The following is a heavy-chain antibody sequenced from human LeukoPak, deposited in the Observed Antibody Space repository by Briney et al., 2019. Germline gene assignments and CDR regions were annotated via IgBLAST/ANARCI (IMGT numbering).Heavy chain of an antibody. CDR3: ARRQLGLREESPFDM. Sequence: PGRSLRLSCAASGFTFSNHAMHWVRQTPGKGLEWVAVISYDTINKFYADSVKGRFTVSRDNPKNTLYLQKDSLRDEDTAVYYFARRQLGLREESPFDMWGQGTMVTVSS. CDR2: ISYDTINK. CDR1: GFTFSNHA. D-gene: IGHD7-27*01. J-gene: IGHJ3*02. V-gene: IGHV3-30*01.